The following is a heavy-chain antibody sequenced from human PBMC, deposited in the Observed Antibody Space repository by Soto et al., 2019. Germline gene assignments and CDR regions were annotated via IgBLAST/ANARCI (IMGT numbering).Heavy chain of an antibody. CDR3: ARSARLGYYYDSSGLRYGMDV. CDR1: GFTFSSYG. V-gene: IGHV3-33*01. CDR2: IWYDGSNK. Sequence: PGGSLRLSCAASGFTFSSYGMHWVRQAPGKGLEWVAVIWYDGSNKYYADSVKGRFTISRDNSKNTLYLQMNSLRAEDTAVYYCARSARLGYYYDSSGLRYGMDVWGQGTTVTVSS. J-gene: IGHJ6*02. D-gene: IGHD3-22*01.